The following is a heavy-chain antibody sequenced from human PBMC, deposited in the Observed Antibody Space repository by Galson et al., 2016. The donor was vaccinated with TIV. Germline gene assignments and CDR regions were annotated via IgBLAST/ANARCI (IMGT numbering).Heavy chain of an antibody. CDR1: GYTFTNYA. CDR2: INAGNGNT. V-gene: IGHV1-3*01. D-gene: IGHD2-21*01. J-gene: IGHJ4*02. Sequence: SCKAAGYTFTNYAMHWVRQAPGQRLEWMGWINAGNGNTKYSQKFQGRVTITRDTSANTAYMELGSLRSEDTAMYYCTRPPYCGGDCFKYDSWGQGTLVTVSS. CDR3: TRPPYCGGDCFKYDS.